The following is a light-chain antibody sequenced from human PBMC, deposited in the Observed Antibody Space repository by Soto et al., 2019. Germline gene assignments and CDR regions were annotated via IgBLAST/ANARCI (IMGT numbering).Light chain of an antibody. Sequence: EIQMTEAPASLSASVGDRVNITCRASKTVSSYLNWYQQKPGTVPKLLIYATSNLQSGVPSRFSGRGFGTDFPTTISSLQPDHFETHYRQQYYSFPWTFAPGTKVDIK. CDR2: ATS. CDR3: QQYYSFPWT. CDR1: KTVSSY. V-gene: IGKV1-39*01. J-gene: IGKJ1*01.